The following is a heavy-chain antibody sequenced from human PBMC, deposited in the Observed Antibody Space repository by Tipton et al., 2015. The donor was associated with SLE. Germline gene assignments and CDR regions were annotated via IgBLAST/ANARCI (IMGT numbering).Heavy chain of an antibody. Sequence: TLSLTCSVSGYAITSGYYWGWIRQSPGEGLEWIGSLYHSGSTFYNPSLKSRVSTSVDTSKNQISLRLSSVTAADTAVYYCARDRGIPVGNFMDVWGKGTTVIVSS. CDR3: ARDRGIPVGNFMDV. J-gene: IGHJ6*03. V-gene: IGHV4-38-2*02. CDR2: LYHSGST. CDR1: GYAITSGYY. D-gene: IGHD2-2*01.